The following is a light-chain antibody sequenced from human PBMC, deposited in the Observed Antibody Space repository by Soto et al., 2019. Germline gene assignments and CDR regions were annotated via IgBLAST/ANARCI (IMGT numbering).Light chain of an antibody. J-gene: IGLJ1*01. Sequence: QSVLTQPPSASGTPGQGVTISCSGDSSDIGGNAINWYQHLPGTAPKLLVYNTSQRPSGVPDRFSGSKSGASASLAISGLESEDEADYYCATWDDSRSSYVFGTGTKLTVL. CDR1: SSDIGGNA. CDR2: NTS. V-gene: IGLV1-44*01. CDR3: ATWDDSRSSYV.